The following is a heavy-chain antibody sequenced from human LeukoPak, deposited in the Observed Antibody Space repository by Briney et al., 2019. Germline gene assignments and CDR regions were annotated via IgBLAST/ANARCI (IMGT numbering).Heavy chain of an antibody. CDR3: AKDIMIWGVNSFDY. CDR2: IGGSDGNT. J-gene: IGHJ4*02. Sequence: PGGSLRLSCAASGFTFNNYPMSWVRQTPRKGLEWVSAIGGSDGNTYYADSVRGRFTISRGNSKNTVDLQMNSLRAEDTALYYCAKDIMIWGVNSFDYWGQGTLVTVSS. V-gene: IGHV3-23*01. D-gene: IGHD3-10*01. CDR1: GFTFNNYP.